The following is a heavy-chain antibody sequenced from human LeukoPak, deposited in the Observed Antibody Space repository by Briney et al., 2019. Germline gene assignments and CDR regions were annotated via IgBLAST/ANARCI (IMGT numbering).Heavy chain of an antibody. CDR1: GGSISSTTYY. J-gene: IGHJ5*02. V-gene: IGHV4-39*01. Sequence: PSETLSLTCSVSGGSISSTTYYWAWIRQPPGKGLEWIGTIYYSGSTYCNPSLKSRVTISVDTSNNQFSLKLRSVTAADTAVYYCARHRGDYDSSGYYWFDHWSQGTLVTVSS. CDR2: IYYSGST. D-gene: IGHD3-22*01. CDR3: ARHRGDYDSSGYYWFDH.